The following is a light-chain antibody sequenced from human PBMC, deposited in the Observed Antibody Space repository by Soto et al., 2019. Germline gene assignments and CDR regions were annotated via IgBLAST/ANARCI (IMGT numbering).Light chain of an antibody. Sequence: EIVMTQSPATLSVAPGQRASLSCRASQSVSLSLAWFQMRPGQPPRLLIYGASTRATDIPARFSGSGSGTDFTLTISSLEPEDFAVYYCQQHADWPLTFGGGTKVDIK. CDR3: QQHADWPLT. J-gene: IGKJ4*01. V-gene: IGKV3-15*01. CDR1: QSVSLS. CDR2: GAS.